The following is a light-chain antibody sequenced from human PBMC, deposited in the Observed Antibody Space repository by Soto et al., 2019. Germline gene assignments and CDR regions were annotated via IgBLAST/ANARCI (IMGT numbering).Light chain of an antibody. CDR1: SSNIGSNT. Sequence: QSVLTLPPSASGTPGQRVTISCSGTSSNIGSNTVDWYLQLPGTAPKLLIFSTHQRPSGVPDRFSGSKSGTSASLAISGLQTEDEADYYCAAWDDSMNGYVLGAWTKVTVL. CDR2: STH. CDR3: AAWDDSMNGYV. J-gene: IGLJ1*01. V-gene: IGLV1-44*01.